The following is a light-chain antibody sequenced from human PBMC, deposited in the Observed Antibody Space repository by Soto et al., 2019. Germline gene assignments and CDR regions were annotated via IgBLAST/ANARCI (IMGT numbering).Light chain of an antibody. CDR1: QSVLYNSNNKNY. CDR2: WAS. V-gene: IGKV4-1*01. CDR3: MQYYSTPRT. J-gene: IGKJ1*01. Sequence: DIVMTQSPDSLAVSLGERATIRCRSSQSVLYNSNNKNYLAWYQQKPGQPPKLIISWASTRESGVPDRFSGSGFGTDFPPTTSSRRAEDGAVYYFMQYYSTPRTFAQGPKVETK.